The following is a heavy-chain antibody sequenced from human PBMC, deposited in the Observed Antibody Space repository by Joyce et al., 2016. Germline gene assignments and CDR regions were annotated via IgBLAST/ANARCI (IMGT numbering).Heavy chain of an antibody. Sequence: QVQLQESGPGLVKPSQTLSLTCSVSGDSISGTGYYWTWIRQRPGKGPEWISYIYYDGNTYSTPSLRRRVTISMDISQNQFSLRLTSVTAADAAIYYCARERGPLGIIDYWGQGTLVTVSS. J-gene: IGHJ4*02. D-gene: IGHD1-26*01. CDR1: GDSISGTGYY. CDR2: IYYDGNT. CDR3: ARERGPLGIIDY. V-gene: IGHV4-31*03.